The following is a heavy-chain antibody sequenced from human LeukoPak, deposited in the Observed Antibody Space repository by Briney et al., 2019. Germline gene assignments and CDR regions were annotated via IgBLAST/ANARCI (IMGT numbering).Heavy chain of an antibody. CDR1: GGSFSGYY. V-gene: IGHV4-59*01. CDR3: ARGRRGNSSGRFDY. CDR2: IYYSGST. J-gene: IGHJ4*02. Sequence: SETLSLTCAVYGGSFSGYYWSWIRQPPGKGLEWIGYIYYSGSTNYNPSLKSRVTISVDTSKNQFSLKLSSVTAADTAVYYCARGRRGNSSGRFDYWGLGTLVTVSS. D-gene: IGHD6-19*01.